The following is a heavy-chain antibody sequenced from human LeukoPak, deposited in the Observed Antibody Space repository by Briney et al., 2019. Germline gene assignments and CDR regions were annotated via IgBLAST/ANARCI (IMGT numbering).Heavy chain of an antibody. CDR3: ARATRRYSSSSDY. V-gene: IGHV4-34*01. D-gene: IGHD6-13*01. CDR2: INHSGST. CDR1: GGSFSGYY. Sequence: PSETLSLTCAVYGGSFSGYYWSWIRQPPGKGLEGIGEINHSGSTNYNPSLKSRVTISVDTSKNQFSLKLSSVTAADTAVYYCARATRRYSSSSDYWGQGTLVTVSS. J-gene: IGHJ4*02.